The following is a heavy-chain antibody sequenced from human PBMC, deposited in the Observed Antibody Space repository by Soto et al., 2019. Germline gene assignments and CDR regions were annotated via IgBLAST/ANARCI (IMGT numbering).Heavy chain of an antibody. Sequence: QVQLQESGPGLVKPSQALSLTCTVSGGSISSGGYYWNWIRQHPGKGLEWIGYIYYIGSTYYNPSLKSRVTRSLATSKTQCSLKLSAVTAADTAVYYCARSVFPWGQGTLVTVSS. CDR3: ARSVFP. CDR1: GGSISSGGYY. J-gene: IGHJ5*02. CDR2: IYYIGST. V-gene: IGHV4-31*03.